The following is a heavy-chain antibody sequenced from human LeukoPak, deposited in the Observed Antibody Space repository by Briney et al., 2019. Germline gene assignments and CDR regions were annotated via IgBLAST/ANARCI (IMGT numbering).Heavy chain of an antibody. J-gene: IGHJ4*02. CDR3: AREETWDGSVSYCRY. CDR1: GFTFDDYA. D-gene: IGHD3-10*01. CDR2: INWNGGST. V-gene: IGHV3-20*04. Sequence: GGSLRLSCAASGFTFDDYAMNWVRQAPGKGLEWVSGINWNGGSTGYADSVKGRFTISRDNAKNSLYLQMNSLRAEDTALYYCAREETWDGSVSYCRYWGQGTLVTVSS.